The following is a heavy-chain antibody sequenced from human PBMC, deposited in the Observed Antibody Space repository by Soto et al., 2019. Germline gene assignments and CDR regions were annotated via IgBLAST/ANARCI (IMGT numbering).Heavy chain of an antibody. J-gene: IGHJ4*02. CDR3: ARHSFSTAMVLFDY. CDR2: INHSGST. D-gene: IGHD5-18*01. CDR1: GGSFSGYY. V-gene: IGHV4-34*01. Sequence: QVQLQQWGAGLLKPSETLSLTCAVYGGSFSGYYWSWIRQPPGKGLVLIGEINHSGSTNYNPPLKSRVTISVDTSKNQFSLKLSSVTAADTAVYYCARHSFSTAMVLFDYWGQGTLVTVSS.